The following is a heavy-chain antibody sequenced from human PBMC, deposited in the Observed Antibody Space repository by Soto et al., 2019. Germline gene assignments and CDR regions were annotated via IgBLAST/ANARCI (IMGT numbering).Heavy chain of an antibody. J-gene: IGHJ4*02. V-gene: IGHV3-73*02. CDR1: GFTFSGSA. CDR2: IRSKTNNYAT. D-gene: IGHD4-17*01. Sequence: EVQLVESGGGLVQPGGSLKLSCVAYGFTFSGSAMHWVRQASGKGLEWVGRIRSKTNNYATAYAASVKGRFTISRDESKNTAYLQINNLKTEDTAVYYCTTFQDYDGKPFDYWGQGTLVTVSS. CDR3: TTFQDYDGKPFDY.